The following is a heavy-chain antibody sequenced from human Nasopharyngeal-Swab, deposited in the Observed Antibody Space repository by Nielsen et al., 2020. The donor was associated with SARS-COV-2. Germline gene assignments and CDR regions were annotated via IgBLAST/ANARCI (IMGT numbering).Heavy chain of an antibody. CDR2: INPDGAIT. Sequence: GESLKISCTASGFAFGTYWMHWVRQVPGKGLAWVSRINPDGAITSYADSVKGRFTISRDNSKNTLYLQMNSLRAEDTAVYYCARDLYRQQWPLYNYYGMDVWGQGTTVTVSS. CDR3: ARDLYRQQWPLYNYYGMDV. V-gene: IGHV3-74*01. D-gene: IGHD6-19*01. CDR1: GFAFGTYW. J-gene: IGHJ6*02.